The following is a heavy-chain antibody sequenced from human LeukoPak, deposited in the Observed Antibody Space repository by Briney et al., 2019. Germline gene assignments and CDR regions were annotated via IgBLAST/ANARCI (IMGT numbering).Heavy chain of an antibody. CDR3: AKDGVVVPTVIVVVAYFDY. CDR1: GFTFSSYA. V-gene: IGHV3-23*01. J-gene: IGHJ4*02. CDR2: ISASGGSI. D-gene: IGHD3-22*01. Sequence: GGSLRLSCAASGFTFSSYAMSWVRQAPGKGLEWVSAISASGGSIYYADSVKGRFTISRDNSKNTLYLQMNSLRAEDTAVYYCAKDGVVVPTVIVVVAYFDYWGQGTLVTVSS.